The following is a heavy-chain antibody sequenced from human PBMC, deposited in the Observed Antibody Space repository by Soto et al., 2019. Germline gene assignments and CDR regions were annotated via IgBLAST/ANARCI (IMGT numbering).Heavy chain of an antibody. CDR2: ISYDGTDK. D-gene: IGHD1-1*01. CDR1: GFTFSNYG. Sequence: QVQLVESGGGMVQPGRSLRLSCAASGFTFSNYGLHWVRQAPGKGLEWVALISYDGTDKYYADSVKGRFTISRDNSKNTLYLQMNSLRTEDTAVYYCAKGFGWNYLDYWGQGTLVTVSS. V-gene: IGHV3-30*18. CDR3: AKGFGWNYLDY. J-gene: IGHJ4*02.